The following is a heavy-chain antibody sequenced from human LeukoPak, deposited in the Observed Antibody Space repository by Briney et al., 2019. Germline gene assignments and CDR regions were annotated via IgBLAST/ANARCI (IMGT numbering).Heavy chain of an antibody. CDR1: GGTLSNYA. V-gene: IGHV1-69*13. D-gene: IGHD6-13*01. Sequence: ASVKVSCKASGGTLSNYAINWVRQAPGQGLEWMGGIIPFFGATNYAQRFQGRVTITADESTSTAYMELSSLRSEDTAVYYCARESSWNFDYWGQGTLVTVSS. CDR2: IIPFFGAT. J-gene: IGHJ4*02. CDR3: ARESSWNFDY.